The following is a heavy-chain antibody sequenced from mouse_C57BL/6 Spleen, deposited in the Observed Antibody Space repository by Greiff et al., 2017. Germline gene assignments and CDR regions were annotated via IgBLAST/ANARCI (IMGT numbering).Heavy chain of an antibody. CDR2: FYPGGGSI. CDR3: ARHGLLSGYFDV. CDR1: GYTFTEYT. D-gene: IGHD2-1*01. Sequence: VKLQESGAELVKPGASVKLSCKASGYTFTEYTIHWVKQRSGQGLEWIGWFYPGGGSIKYNEKFKDKATLTADKSSSTVYMELSRLTSEDSAVYFCARHGLLSGYFDVWGTGTTVTVSS. J-gene: IGHJ1*03. V-gene: IGHV1-62-2*01.